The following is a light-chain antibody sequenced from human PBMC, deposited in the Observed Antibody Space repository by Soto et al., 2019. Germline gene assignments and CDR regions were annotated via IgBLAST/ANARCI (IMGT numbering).Light chain of an antibody. J-gene: IGLJ1*01. CDR3: CAYAGSDTLI. Sequence: QSALTQPASVSGSPGQSIIISCTGTSTDVGKYDLVSWYQHHPGKAPKLIVYDVTQWPSGASRRFAGSKSGNTASLTIFGLQADDEADYYCCAYAGSDTLIFGSGTKLTVL. CDR2: DVT. CDR1: STDVGKYDL. V-gene: IGLV2-23*02.